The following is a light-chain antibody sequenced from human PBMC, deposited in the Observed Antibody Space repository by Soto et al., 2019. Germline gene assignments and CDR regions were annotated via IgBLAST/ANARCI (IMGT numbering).Light chain of an antibody. J-gene: IGKJ5*01. CDR2: AAS. CDR3: QQANSFPLT. V-gene: IGKV1-8*01. Sequence: AIRMTQSPSSLSASTVDRVTITCRASQYITSYLAWYQQKPGKAPKLLIYAASTLQSGVPSRFGGSGSGTDFTLTISNLQPEDFATYYCQQANSFPLTFGQGTRLEIK. CDR1: QYITSY.